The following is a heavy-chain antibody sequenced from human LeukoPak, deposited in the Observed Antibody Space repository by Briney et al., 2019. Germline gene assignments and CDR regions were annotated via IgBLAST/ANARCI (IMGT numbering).Heavy chain of an antibody. CDR2: IIPIFGTA. J-gene: IGHJ4*02. V-gene: IGHV1-69*06. CDR3: ARGDSNLGEFF. Sequence: GASVKVSRKASGGTFSSYAISWVRQAPGQGLEWMGGIIPIFGTANYAQKFQGRVTITADKSTSTAYMELSSLRSEDTAVYYCARGDSNLGEFFWGQGTLVTVSS. D-gene: IGHD3-16*01. CDR1: GGTFSSYA.